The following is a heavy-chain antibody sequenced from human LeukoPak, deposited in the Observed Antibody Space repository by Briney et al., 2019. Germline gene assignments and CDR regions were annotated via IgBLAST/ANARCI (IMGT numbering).Heavy chain of an antibody. CDR1: GGSFSGYY. V-gene: IGHV4-34*01. CDR3: SRGTDAYKCGNS. J-gene: IGHJ4*02. Sequence: SEALSLTCAVYGGSFSGYYWTWIRQPPGKGLEWIGEIHYSGRLNYNPSLKSRVTISADTSNTHFSLKMNSVTAADTAVYYCSRGTDAYKCGNSWGQGTLVTVSS. CDR2: IHYSGRL. D-gene: IGHD5-24*01.